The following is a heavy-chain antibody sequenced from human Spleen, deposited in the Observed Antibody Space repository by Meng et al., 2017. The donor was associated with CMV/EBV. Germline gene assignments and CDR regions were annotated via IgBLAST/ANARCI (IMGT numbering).Heavy chain of an antibody. Sequence: ASVKVSCKASGYTFTGYYLHWVRQAPGQGLEWMGWISPNSGDTKYAQKFQGRVTMTRDTSIATAYVEVRGLRSDDTAIYYCARVRDILTVQGVRYFDYGGQGTLVTVSS. CDR1: GYTFTGYY. D-gene: IGHD3-9*01. CDR2: ISPNSGDT. CDR3: ARVRDILTVQGVRYFDY. V-gene: IGHV1-2*02. J-gene: IGHJ4*02.